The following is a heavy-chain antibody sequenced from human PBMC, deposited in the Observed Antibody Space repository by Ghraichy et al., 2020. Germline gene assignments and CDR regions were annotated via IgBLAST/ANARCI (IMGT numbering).Heavy chain of an antibody. Sequence: GESLNISCSASGFTFSTFSMNWVRQAPGKGLEWVSSISSSSSYIDYADSVKGRFTISRDNAKNSLYLQMNSLRAEDTAVYYCARQPANRVTTSYFDYWGQGTLVTVSS. CDR3: ARQPANRVTTSYFDY. J-gene: IGHJ4*02. CDR1: GFTFSTFS. V-gene: IGHV3-21*01. CDR2: ISSSSSYI. D-gene: IGHD4-17*01.